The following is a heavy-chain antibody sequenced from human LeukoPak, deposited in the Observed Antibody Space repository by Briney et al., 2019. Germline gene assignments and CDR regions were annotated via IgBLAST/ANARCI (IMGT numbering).Heavy chain of an antibody. CDR3: ARDGVVVPAAMREEKYYYYYGMDV. CDR2: INPSGGST. D-gene: IGHD2-2*01. Sequence: ASVKVSCKASGDTFTSYYMHWVRQAPGQGLEWMGIINPSGGSTSYAQKFQGRVTMTRDTSTSTVYMELSSLRSEDTAVYSCARDGVVVPAAMREEKYYYYYGMDVWGKGTTVTVSS. J-gene: IGHJ6*04. CDR1: GDTFTSYY. V-gene: IGHV1-46*01.